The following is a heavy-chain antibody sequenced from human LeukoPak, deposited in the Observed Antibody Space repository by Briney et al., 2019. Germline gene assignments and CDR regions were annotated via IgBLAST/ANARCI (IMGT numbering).Heavy chain of an antibody. V-gene: IGHV3-30-3*01. Sequence: PGRSVTLFCAASGLTYSSYAMQGARHAPGEALVWVAVISYDGSNNYYADSVKGPFTISRDNSKNTLYLQMKSLRAEDTAVYYCARGLTYYDSSGYYGGGNWFDPWGQGTLVTVSS. CDR2: ISYDGSNN. D-gene: IGHD3-22*01. J-gene: IGHJ5*02. CDR1: GLTYSSYA. CDR3: ARGLTYYDSSGYYGGGNWFDP.